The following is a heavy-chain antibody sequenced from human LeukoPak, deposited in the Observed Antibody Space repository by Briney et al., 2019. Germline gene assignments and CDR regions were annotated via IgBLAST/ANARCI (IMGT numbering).Heavy chain of an antibody. D-gene: IGHD6-6*01. CDR2: INSDGSEG. CDR3: ARSSYSSSSSV. CDR1: GFTFSGFW. J-gene: IGHJ3*01. V-gene: IGHV3-7*03. Sequence: GGSLRLSCAVSGFTFSGFWMSWSRQAPGKGLEWVASINSDGSEGYYADVVKGRFTISRDNAKNSLYLQINSPRAEDTAVYYCARSSYSSSSSVWGQGTMVTVSS.